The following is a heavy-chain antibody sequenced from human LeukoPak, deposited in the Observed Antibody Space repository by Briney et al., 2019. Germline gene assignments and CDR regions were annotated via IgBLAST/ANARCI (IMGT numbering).Heavy chain of an antibody. D-gene: IGHD1-1*01. CDR1: GDSVSSNSVA. J-gene: IGHJ4*02. CDR3: ARWDHDLAHLDY. CDR2: TYYRSKWYN. Sequence: SQTLSLTCAISGDSVSSNSVAWNWIRQSPSRGLEWLGRTYYRSKWYNDYAVSVKSRITINPDTSKNQLSLQLNSVTPEDTAVYYCARWDHDLAHLDYWGQGTLVTVSS. V-gene: IGHV6-1*01.